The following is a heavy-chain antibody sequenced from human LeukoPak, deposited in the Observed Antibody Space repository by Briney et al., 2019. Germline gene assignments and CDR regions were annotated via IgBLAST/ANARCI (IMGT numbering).Heavy chain of an antibody. D-gene: IGHD3-10*01. Sequence: GGSLRLSCTASGFTFGDYAMSWVRQAPGKGLEWVANIKQDGSEKYYVDSVKGRFTISRDNAKNSLYLQMNSLRAEDTAVYYCARESYGSGSYHYYYYMDVWGKGTTVTISS. CDR2: IKQDGSEK. CDR3: ARESYGSGSYHYYYYMDV. CDR1: GFTFGDYA. V-gene: IGHV3-7*01. J-gene: IGHJ6*03.